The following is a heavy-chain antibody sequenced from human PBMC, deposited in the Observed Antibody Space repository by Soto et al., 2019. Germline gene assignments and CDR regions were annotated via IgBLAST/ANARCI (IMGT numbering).Heavy chain of an antibody. D-gene: IGHD1-26*01. Sequence: QVQLQESGPGLVKPSETLTLTCTVSGGSISSYYWSWIRQPPGKGLEWIGFIYYSGSSSYNPSLKSRVTISVDTSKNQFSLKLNSVSAADTAVYYCARYSGTYYVYWGHGILVTVSS. CDR1: GGSISSYY. CDR3: ARYSGTYYVY. J-gene: IGHJ4*01. V-gene: IGHV4-59*01. CDR2: IYYSGSS.